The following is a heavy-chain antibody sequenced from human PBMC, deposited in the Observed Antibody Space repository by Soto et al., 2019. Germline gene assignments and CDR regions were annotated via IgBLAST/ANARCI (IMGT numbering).Heavy chain of an antibody. CDR2: IYYSGST. D-gene: IGHD6-13*01. J-gene: IGHJ4*02. CDR3: ARLRYSSSPEYYFDY. CDR1: GGSISSYY. V-gene: IGHV4-59*08. Sequence: SETLSLTCTVSGGSISSYYWSWIRQPPGKGLEWIGYIYYSGSTNYNPSLKSRVTISVDTSKNQFSLKLSSVTAADTAVYYCARLRYSSSPEYYFDYWGQGTLVTVSS.